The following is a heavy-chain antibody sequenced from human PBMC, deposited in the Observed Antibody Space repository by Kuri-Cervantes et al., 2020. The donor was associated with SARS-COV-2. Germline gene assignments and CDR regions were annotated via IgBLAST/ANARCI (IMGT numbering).Heavy chain of an antibody. CDR2: FVPEDGET. Sequence: ASVKVSCNVSGYTLTELSMNWVRQAPGKGLEWVGGFVPEDGETIYAQKFQGRVTMTEDTSTDTAYMELRSLRSDDTAVYYCARDGGYSYGLDYWGQGTLVTVSS. J-gene: IGHJ4*02. CDR3: ARDGGYSYGLDY. CDR1: GYTLTELS. V-gene: IGHV1-24*01. D-gene: IGHD5-18*01.